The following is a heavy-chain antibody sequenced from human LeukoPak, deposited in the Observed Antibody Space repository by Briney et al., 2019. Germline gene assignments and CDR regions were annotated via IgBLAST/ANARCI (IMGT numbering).Heavy chain of an antibody. D-gene: IGHD6-13*01. CDR1: GFTFSSYA. CDR3: ARDLTAAAGLYYYYGMDV. Sequence: GGSLRLSCAASGFTFSSYAMHWVRQAPGKGMEWVAVISYDGGNKYYADSVKGRFTISRDNSKNTLYLQMNSLRAEDTAVYYCARDLTAAAGLYYYYGMDVWGQGTAVTVSS. CDR2: ISYDGGNK. J-gene: IGHJ6*02. V-gene: IGHV3-30-3*01.